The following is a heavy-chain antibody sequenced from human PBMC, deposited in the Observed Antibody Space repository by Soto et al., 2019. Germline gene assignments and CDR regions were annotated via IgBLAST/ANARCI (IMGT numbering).Heavy chain of an antibody. Sequence: HSETLSLTCAVSGGSISSGGYSWSWIRQPPGKGLEWIGYIYHSGSTYYNPSLKSRVTISVDRSKNQFSLKLSSVTAADTAVYYCARYSIAAADRWGQGTLVTVSS. CDR3: ARYSIAAADR. CDR1: GGSISSGGYS. D-gene: IGHD6-13*01. V-gene: IGHV4-30-2*01. CDR2: IYHSGST. J-gene: IGHJ4*02.